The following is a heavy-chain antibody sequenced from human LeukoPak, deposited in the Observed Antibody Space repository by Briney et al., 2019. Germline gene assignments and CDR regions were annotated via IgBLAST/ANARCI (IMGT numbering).Heavy chain of an antibody. Sequence: GGSLRLSCAASGFTLSSYEMNWVRQAPGKGLEWVSYISSSGSTIYYADSVKGRFTISRDNAKNSLYLQMNSLRAEDTAVYYCARLPRGMITFGGVIGGYGMDVWGQGTTVTVSS. CDR3: ARLPRGMITFGGVIGGYGMDV. V-gene: IGHV3-48*03. D-gene: IGHD3-16*02. CDR1: GFTLSSYE. CDR2: ISSSGSTI. J-gene: IGHJ6*02.